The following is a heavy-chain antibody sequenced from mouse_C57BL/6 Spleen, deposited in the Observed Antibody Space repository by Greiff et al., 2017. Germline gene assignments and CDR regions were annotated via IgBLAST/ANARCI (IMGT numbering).Heavy chain of an antibody. CDR1: GYTFTSYW. V-gene: IGHV1-53*01. J-gene: IGHJ1*03. CDR3: ARSFVTTEYFDV. CDR2: INPSNGGT. Sequence: QVQLQQPGTELVKPGASVKLSCKASGYTFTSYWMHWVKQRPGQGLEWIGNINPSNGGTTYNEKFKSKATLTVDKSSSTAYMQLSSLTSEDSAVYYCARSFVTTEYFDVWGTGTTVTVSS. D-gene: IGHD1-1*01.